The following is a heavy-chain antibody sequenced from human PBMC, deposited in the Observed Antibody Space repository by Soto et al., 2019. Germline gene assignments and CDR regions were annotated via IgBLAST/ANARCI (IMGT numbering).Heavy chain of an antibody. D-gene: IGHD3-9*01. CDR1: GASMRSYS. CDR2: IFYSGSS. Sequence: SETLSLTCNVSGASMRSYSWTWMRLSPGKGLEWIGDIFYSGSSNLNPSLRSRPSISIDTSKNKFSLMLKSVTAADTAVYYCARDLRCCGLDVWGQGTTVTVS. V-gene: IGHV4-59*01. J-gene: IGHJ6*02. CDR3: ARDLRCCGLDV.